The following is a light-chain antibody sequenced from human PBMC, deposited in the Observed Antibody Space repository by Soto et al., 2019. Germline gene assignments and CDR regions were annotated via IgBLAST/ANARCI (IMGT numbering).Light chain of an antibody. J-gene: IGKJ4*01. CDR1: HDIVNY. CDR3: QQYDNLPLT. Sequence: DIQMTQSPSSLSASVGDRVTITCQASHDIVNYLNWYEQKPGKAPKLLMYDASNLETGVPSRFSGSGSGTDFTFTISSLQPEDIATYYCQQYDNLPLTFGGGTKVDIK. CDR2: DAS. V-gene: IGKV1-33*01.